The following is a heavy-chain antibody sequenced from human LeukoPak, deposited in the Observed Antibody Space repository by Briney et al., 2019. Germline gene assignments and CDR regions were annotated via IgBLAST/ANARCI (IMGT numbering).Heavy chain of an antibody. Sequence: PSETLSLTCTVSGGSISSHYWSWIRQPPGKGLEWIGYIYYSGSTNYNPSLKSRVTISVDTSKNQFSLKLSSVTAADTAAYYCARENDGSGSYYNEGHFDYWGQGTLVTVSS. D-gene: IGHD3-10*01. CDR1: GGSISSHY. CDR2: IYYSGST. J-gene: IGHJ4*02. CDR3: ARENDGSGSYYNEGHFDY. V-gene: IGHV4-59*11.